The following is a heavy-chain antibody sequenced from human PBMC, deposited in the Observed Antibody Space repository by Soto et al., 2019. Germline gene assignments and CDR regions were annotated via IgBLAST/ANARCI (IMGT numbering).Heavy chain of an antibody. J-gene: IGHJ6*02. CDR1: GGTFSSYT. D-gene: IGHD5-18*01. CDR3: ARGYSYGTYYYYGMDV. CDR2: IIPILGIA. V-gene: IGHV1-69*02. Sequence: QVQLVQSGAEVKKPGSSVKVSCKASGGTFSSYTISWVRQAPGQGLEWMGRIIPILGIANYAQKFQGRVTITXXKXTXXAYMELSSLRSEDTAVYYCARGYSYGTYYYYGMDVWGQGTTVTVSS.